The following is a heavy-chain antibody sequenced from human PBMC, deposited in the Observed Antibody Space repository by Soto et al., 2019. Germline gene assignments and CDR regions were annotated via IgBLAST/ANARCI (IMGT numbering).Heavy chain of an antibody. D-gene: IGHD2-2*01. CDR3: CVSGYCSSTSCHSDYYYYMDV. CDR1: GYTFTSYD. V-gene: IGHV1-8*01. CDR2: MNPNSGNT. J-gene: IGHJ6*03. Sequence: QVQLVQSGAEVKKPGASVKVSCKASGYTFTSYDINWVRQATGQGLEWMGWMNPNSGNTGYAQKFQGRDTMTRNTPISTAYMKQSSLRSEHTSEYYRCVSGYCSSTSCHSDYYYYMDVWRKGTTVTVSS.